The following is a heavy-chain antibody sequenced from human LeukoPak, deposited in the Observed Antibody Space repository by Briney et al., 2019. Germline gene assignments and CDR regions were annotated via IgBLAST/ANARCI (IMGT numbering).Heavy chain of an antibody. CDR1: GFTFSSYA. V-gene: IGHV3-23*01. CDR2: ISGSGGST. D-gene: IGHD3-3*01. Sequence: GGSLRLSCAASGFTFSSYAMSWVRQAPGKGLEWVSAISGSGGSTYYADSVKGRFTISRDNSKNTLYLQMNSLRAEDTAVYYCAKAPGRDYDFWSGYYPHYFDYWGQGTLVTVSS. J-gene: IGHJ4*02. CDR3: AKAPGRDYDFWSGYYPHYFDY.